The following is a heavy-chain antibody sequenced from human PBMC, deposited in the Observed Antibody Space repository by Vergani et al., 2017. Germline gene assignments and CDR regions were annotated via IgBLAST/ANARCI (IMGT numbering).Heavy chain of an antibody. J-gene: IGHJ4*02. V-gene: IGHV4-30-4*08. CDR2: IYYSGST. Sequence: QLQLQQSGPGLVQPSQTLSLTCIVSGDSSNNDDYYWSWIRQPPGKGLEWIGYIYYSGSTYQNPSLESRLTMSLDTSRTQFSLNLISVTAGDTAVYYCARVAGGSGGYYLGWGQGTPVTVPS. D-gene: IGHD3-22*01. CDR1: GDSSNNDDYY. CDR3: ARVAGGSGGYYLG.